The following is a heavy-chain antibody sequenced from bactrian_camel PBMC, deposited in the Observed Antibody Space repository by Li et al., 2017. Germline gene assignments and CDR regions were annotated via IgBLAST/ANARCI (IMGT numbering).Heavy chain of an antibody. D-gene: IGHD6*01. CDR3: GAEGYDGSCRVGGQFDY. CDR2: ITGDGST. J-gene: IGHJ4*01. Sequence: HVQLVESGGGLVQPGGSLRLSCKPSFFILDDFEMMWYRQTPGNECELVASITGDGSTYYTDAVKGRFTISRDNAKNTLYLQMNSLKPEDSAMYYCGAEGYDGSCRVGGQFDYWGQGTQVTVS. V-gene: IGHV3S53*01. CDR1: FFILDDFE.